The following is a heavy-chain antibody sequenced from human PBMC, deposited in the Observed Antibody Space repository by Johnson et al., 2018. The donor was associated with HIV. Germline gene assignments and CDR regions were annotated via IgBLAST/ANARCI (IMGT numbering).Heavy chain of an antibody. CDR3: ARDTDIVVVPARGDAFDI. J-gene: IGHJ3*02. Sequence: QVQLVESGGGVVPPGRSLRLSCAASGFTFSSYPMHWLRQPPGKPLEWVAVRSYDASNKYYADSVKGRFTISRDNSKNTLYLQMNSLRAEDTAVYYCARDTDIVVVPARGDAFDIWGQGTMVTVSS. V-gene: IGHV3-30*04. D-gene: IGHD2-2*01. CDR2: RSYDASNK. CDR1: GFTFSSYP.